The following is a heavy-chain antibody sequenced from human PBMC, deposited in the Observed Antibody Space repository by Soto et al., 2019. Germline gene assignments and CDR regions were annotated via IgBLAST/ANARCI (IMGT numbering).Heavy chain of an antibody. J-gene: IGHJ6*02. Sequence: GGSLRLSYAASGFTFGGYAMSWVRQAPGKGLEWVSAISGSGGSTYYADSVKGRFTISRDNSKNTLYLQMNSLRAEDTAVYYCAKGRVTSYYYGMDVWGQGTTVTVSS. V-gene: IGHV3-23*01. D-gene: IGHD2-21*02. CDR3: AKGRVTSYYYGMDV. CDR2: ISGSGGST. CDR1: GFTFGGYA.